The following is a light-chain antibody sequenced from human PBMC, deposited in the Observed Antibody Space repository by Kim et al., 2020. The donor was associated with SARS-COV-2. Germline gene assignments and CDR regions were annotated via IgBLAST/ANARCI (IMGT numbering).Light chain of an antibody. CDR3: QQSYSTPWT. CDR1: QSMSSY. J-gene: IGKJ1*01. CDR2: AAS. Sequence: ASVRDRLTITGEAKQSMSSYLNGEQKNRRKAPQLLFYAASRLRNGAPARFSDSGSGTDFTLTISSLEPEDLATYCCQQSYSTPWTFGQGTKVDIK. V-gene: IGKV1-39*01.